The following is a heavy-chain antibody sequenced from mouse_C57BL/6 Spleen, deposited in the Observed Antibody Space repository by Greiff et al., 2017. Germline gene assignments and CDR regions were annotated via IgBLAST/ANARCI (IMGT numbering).Heavy chain of an antibody. Sequence: VKLMESGPELVKPGASVKISCKASGYAFSSSWMNWVKQRPGKGLEWIGRIYPGDGDTNYNGKFKGKATLTADKSSSTAYMQLSSLTSEDSAVYFCARGSYYDYQAWFAYWGQGTLVTVSA. CDR2: IYPGDGDT. J-gene: IGHJ3*01. CDR1: GYAFSSSW. V-gene: IGHV1-82*01. D-gene: IGHD2-4*01. CDR3: ARGSYYDYQAWFAY.